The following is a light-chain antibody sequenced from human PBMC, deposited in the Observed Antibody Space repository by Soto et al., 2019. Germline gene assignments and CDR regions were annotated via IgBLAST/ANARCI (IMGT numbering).Light chain of an antibody. Sequence: QSVLTQPRSVSGSPGQSVTFSCTGTSGDIGAYNYVSWYQFHPGKAPKMIIYDVNKRPSGVPDRFSGSQSGNTASLTISWLQAEDEADYYCCSYAHTSRVFGGGTQLTVL. V-gene: IGLV2-11*01. CDR1: SGDIGAYNY. J-gene: IGLJ3*02. CDR3: CSYAHTSRV. CDR2: DVN.